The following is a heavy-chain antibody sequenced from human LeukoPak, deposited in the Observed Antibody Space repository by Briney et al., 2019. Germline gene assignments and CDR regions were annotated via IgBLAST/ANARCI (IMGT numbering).Heavy chain of an antibody. D-gene: IGHD3-9*01. V-gene: IGHV1-2*02. CDR2: INPNSGGA. Sequence: ASVKVSCKASGYTFTGYYVHWVRQAPGQGLEWMGWINPNSGGANDAQKFQGRVTMTWDTSISTAYMDLSRLRSDDTAVYFCARGYGRLTGYFGGFDYWGQGTLVTLSS. CDR1: GYTFTGYY. J-gene: IGHJ4*02. CDR3: ARGYGRLTGYFGGFDY.